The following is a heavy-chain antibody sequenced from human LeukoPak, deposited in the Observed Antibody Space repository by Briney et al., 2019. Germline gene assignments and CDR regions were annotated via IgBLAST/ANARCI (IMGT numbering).Heavy chain of an antibody. D-gene: IGHD5-24*01. CDR3: ARSKDIRMGSKRGIEMDY. CDR2: IHTSGST. Sequence: SETLSLTCTVSGGSISSYYRNWIRQPAGKGLEWIVRIHTSGSTNYNPSLKSRVTMSVDTSKKTFSLQLSSVTAADTAVYYCARSKDIRMGSKRGIEMDYWGQGTLVTVSS. J-gene: IGHJ4*02. CDR1: GGSISSYY. V-gene: IGHV4-4*07.